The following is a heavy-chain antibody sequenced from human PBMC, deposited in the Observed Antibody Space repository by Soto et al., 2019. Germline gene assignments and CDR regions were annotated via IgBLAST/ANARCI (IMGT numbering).Heavy chain of an antibody. CDR1: GGTFSSYA. CDR3: ARDSFTVAGSWYAFDI. J-gene: IGHJ3*02. D-gene: IGHD6-19*01. CDR2: IIPIFGTA. V-gene: IGHV1-69*13. Sequence: GASVKVSCKASGGTFSSYAISWVRQAPGQGLEWMGGIIPIFGTANYAQKFQGRVTITADESTSTAYMELSSLRSEDTAVYYRARDSFTVAGSWYAFDIWGQGTMVTVSS.